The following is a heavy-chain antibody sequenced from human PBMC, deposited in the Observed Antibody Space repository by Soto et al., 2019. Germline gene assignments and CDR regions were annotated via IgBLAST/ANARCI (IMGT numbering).Heavy chain of an antibody. Sequence: GESLKISGNGSGYNFHTYWISWVRQMPGKGLEWMGFIYPHDSDTRYSPSFRGQVTISADKSINTAYLQWTSLKASDTAIYFCARPTDYHYGMQVWGQGTTVTVSS. CDR2: IYPHDSDT. CDR3: ARPTDYHYGMQV. J-gene: IGHJ6*02. D-gene: IGHD4-17*01. CDR1: GYNFHTYW. V-gene: IGHV5-51*01.